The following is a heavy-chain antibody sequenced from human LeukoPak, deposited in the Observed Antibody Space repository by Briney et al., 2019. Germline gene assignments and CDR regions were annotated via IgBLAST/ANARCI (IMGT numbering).Heavy chain of an antibody. J-gene: IGHJ3*02. CDR3: ARPDGLDAFDI. D-gene: IGHD5-24*01. V-gene: IGHV4-59*01. CDR2: IYYSGST. CDR1: SGCISSYY. Sequence: SETLSLTCTVSSGCISSYYWSWIRQPPGKGLEWIGYIYYSGSTNYNPSLKSRVTISVDTSKNQFSLKLSSVTAADTAVYYCARPDGLDAFDIWGQGTMVTVSS.